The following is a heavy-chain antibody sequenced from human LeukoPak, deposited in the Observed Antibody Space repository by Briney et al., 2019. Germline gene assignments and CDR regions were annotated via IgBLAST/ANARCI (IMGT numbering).Heavy chain of an antibody. CDR2: TYDSGSS. V-gene: IGHV4-59*01. Sequence: SETLSLTCAVSGGSMRNYYWSWIRQPPGKGLEWIGYTYDSGSSSYNPSLRSRVSISIDASKNQFSLNLSSVTAADTAVYYCARGWASSWYYFDFWGQGTLVTVSS. CDR3: ARGWASSWYYFDF. D-gene: IGHD2-2*01. CDR1: GGSMRNYY. J-gene: IGHJ4*02.